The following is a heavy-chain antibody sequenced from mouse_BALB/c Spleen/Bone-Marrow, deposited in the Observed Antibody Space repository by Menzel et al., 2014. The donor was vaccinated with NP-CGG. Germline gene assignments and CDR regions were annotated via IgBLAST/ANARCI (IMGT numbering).Heavy chain of an antibody. CDR2: ILPGSGST. J-gene: IGHJ3*01. V-gene: IGHV1-9*01. D-gene: IGHD2-1*01. CDR1: GYTFSSYW. CDR3: ARNGNYPAWFAY. Sequence: VQLQQSGAELMKPGASVKISCKATGYTFSSYWIEWVKQRPGHSLEWIGEILPGSGSTNYNEKFKGKATFTADTSSNTAYMQLSSLTSEDSAVYYCARNGNYPAWFAYWGQGTLVTVSA.